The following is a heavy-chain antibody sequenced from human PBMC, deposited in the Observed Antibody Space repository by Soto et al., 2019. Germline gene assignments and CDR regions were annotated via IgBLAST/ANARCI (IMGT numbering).Heavy chain of an antibody. CDR2: INAGNGNT. CDR3: ARENVVVTAISQEYYFDD. D-gene: IGHD2-21*02. Sequence: ASVKVSCKASGYTFTSYAMHWVRQAPGQRLEWMGWINAGNGNTKYSQKFQGRVTITRDTSASTAYMELSSLRSEDTAVYYCARENVVVTAISQEYYFDDWGQGTLVTVSS. CDR1: GYTFTSYA. J-gene: IGHJ4*02. V-gene: IGHV1-3*01.